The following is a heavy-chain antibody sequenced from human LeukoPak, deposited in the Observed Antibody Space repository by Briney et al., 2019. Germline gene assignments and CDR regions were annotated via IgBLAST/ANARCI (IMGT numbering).Heavy chain of an antibody. J-gene: IGHJ6*02. D-gene: IGHD2-21*01. V-gene: IGHV1-2*02. CDR3: GRSDYYYYGMDV. CDR1: AYTFTGYY. CDR2: INPNSGGT. Sequence: ASVKVSCKASAYTFTGYYMHWVRQAPGQGLEWMGWINPNSGGTNYAQKFQGRVTMTRDTSISIAYMELSRLRSGDTAVYYCGRSDYYYYGMDVWGQGTTVTVSS.